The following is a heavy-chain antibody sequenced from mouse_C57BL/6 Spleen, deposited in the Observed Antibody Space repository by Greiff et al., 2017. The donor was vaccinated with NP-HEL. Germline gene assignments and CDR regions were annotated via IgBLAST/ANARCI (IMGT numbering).Heavy chain of an antibody. D-gene: IGHD2-12*01. Sequence: QVQLKESGAELVRPGASVTLSCKASGYTFTDYEMHWVKQTPVHGLEWIGAIDPETGGTAYNQKFKGKAILTADKSSSTAYMELRSLTSEDSAVYYCTRGLLYVEWGQGTTLTVSS. CDR2: IDPETGGT. J-gene: IGHJ2*01. V-gene: IGHV1-15*01. CDR1: GYTFTDYE. CDR3: TRGLLYVE.